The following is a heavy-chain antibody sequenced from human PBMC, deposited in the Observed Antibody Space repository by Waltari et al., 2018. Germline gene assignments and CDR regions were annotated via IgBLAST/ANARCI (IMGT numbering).Heavy chain of an antibody. CDR2: IYPSGST. CDR1: DDSLASFY. J-gene: IGHJ3*02. D-gene: IGHD1-1*01. CDR3: ARTTGARHDAFDI. Sequence: QVQLQESGRRLVKTSETLSLTCSFSDDSLASFYWIWIRQTAGKGLECLGHIYPSGSTDYNPSLSGRVSMSIDNSRNQFSLNLISVTTADTAIYYCARTTGARHDAFDIWGQGTLVTVSS. V-gene: IGHV4-4*07.